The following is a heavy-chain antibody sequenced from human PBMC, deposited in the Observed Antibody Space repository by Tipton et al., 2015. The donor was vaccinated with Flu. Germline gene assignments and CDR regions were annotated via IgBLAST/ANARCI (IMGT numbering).Heavy chain of an antibody. Sequence: TLSLTCTVSGGSISSGGYYWSWIRQHPGKGLEWIGYIYYSGSTYYNPSLKSRVTTSVDTSKNQFSLKLSSVTAADTAVYYCARGGPGVTFGGVIEDWFDPWGQGTLVTVSS. CDR1: GGSISSGGYY. CDR3: ARGGPGVTFGGVIEDWFDP. J-gene: IGHJ5*02. V-gene: IGHV4-31*03. CDR2: IYYSGST. D-gene: IGHD3-16*02.